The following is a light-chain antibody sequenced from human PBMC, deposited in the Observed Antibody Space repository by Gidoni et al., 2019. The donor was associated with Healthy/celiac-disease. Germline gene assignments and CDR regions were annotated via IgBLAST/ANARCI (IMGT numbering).Light chain of an antibody. CDR2: GAS. CDR3: QQYNNWPPLT. CDR1: QSVSSN. Sequence: EIVMTQSPATLSVSPGERATLSCRASQSVSSNLAWYQQKTGQAPRRLIYGASTRATGIPARFSGSGSGTEFTLTISSMQSEDVAVYYCQQYNNWPPLTFGGGTKVEIK. J-gene: IGKJ4*01. V-gene: IGKV3-15*01.